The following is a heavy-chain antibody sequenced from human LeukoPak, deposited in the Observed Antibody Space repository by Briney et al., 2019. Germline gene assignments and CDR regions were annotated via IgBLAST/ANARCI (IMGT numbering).Heavy chain of an antibody. Sequence: PGGSLRLSCAASGFTFSSYAMSWVRQAPGKGLEWVSVINNSGGSTHYADSVKGRFTISRDNSKSTLYLQMNSQRAEDTAVYYCAKGVTSGWRTFDYWGQGTLVTVSS. J-gene: IGHJ4*02. D-gene: IGHD6-19*01. CDR1: GFTFSSYA. CDR3: AKGVTSGWRTFDY. CDR2: INNSGGST. V-gene: IGHV3-23*01.